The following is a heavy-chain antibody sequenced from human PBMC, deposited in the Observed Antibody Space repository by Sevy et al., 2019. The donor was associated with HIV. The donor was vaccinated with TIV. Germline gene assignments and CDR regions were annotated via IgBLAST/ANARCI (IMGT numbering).Heavy chain of an antibody. CDR2: VSGSGAGT. V-gene: IGHV3-23*01. Sequence: GGSLRLSYSASEFTFSKYAMSWVRQAPGKGLEWVASVSGSGAGTNYADSVRGRFTISRDNSKDTLYLQMTSLRAEDTAVYYCAKALYYYDSSAYFSHFDSWGQGTPVTVSS. CDR1: EFTFSKYA. D-gene: IGHD3-22*01. J-gene: IGHJ4*02. CDR3: AKALYYYDSSAYFSHFDS.